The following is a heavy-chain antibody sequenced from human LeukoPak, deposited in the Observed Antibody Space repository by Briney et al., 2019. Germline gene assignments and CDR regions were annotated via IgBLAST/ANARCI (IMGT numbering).Heavy chain of an antibody. Sequence: ASVNVSCKASGYTFTSYYMHWVRQAPGQGLEWMGIINPSGGSTSYAQKFQGRVTMTRDTSTSTVYMELSSLRSEDTAVYYCARDAGYSGYDSTDAFDIWGQGTVVTVSS. CDR3: ARDAGYSGYDSTDAFDI. J-gene: IGHJ3*02. V-gene: IGHV1-46*01. CDR1: GYTFTSYY. D-gene: IGHD5-12*01. CDR2: INPSGGST.